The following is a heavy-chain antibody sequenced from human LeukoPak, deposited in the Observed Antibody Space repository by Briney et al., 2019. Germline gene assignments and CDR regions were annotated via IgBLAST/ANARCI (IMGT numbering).Heavy chain of an antibody. CDR2: MNPNSGKT. CDR3: ARGGRDGYNWNY. D-gene: IGHD5-24*01. V-gene: IGHV1-8*01. CDR1: GYTFTSYD. J-gene: IGHJ4*02. Sequence: ASMKVSCKASGYTFTSYDIHWVRQDPGRGLDYLGWMNPNSGKTGYTQKFQGRFSMTRDTSISTAYLELNSLTSEDTAVYYCARGGRDGYNWNYWGQGTLVTVSS.